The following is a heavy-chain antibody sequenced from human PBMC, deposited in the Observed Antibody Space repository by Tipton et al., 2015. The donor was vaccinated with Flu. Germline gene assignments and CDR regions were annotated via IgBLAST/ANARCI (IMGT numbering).Heavy chain of an antibody. J-gene: IGHJ4*02. CDR2: ISYDGSHK. D-gene: IGHD6-19*01. Sequence: SLRLSCAASGFTFSSYAMHWVRQAPGKGLEWVAVISYDGSHKSYGDSVKGRFTISRDNSKNTLYLQMSSLRAEDTAVYYCAREWLDYYFDYWGQGTLVTVAS. CDR3: AREWLDYYFDY. V-gene: IGHV3-30-3*01. CDR1: GFTFSSYA.